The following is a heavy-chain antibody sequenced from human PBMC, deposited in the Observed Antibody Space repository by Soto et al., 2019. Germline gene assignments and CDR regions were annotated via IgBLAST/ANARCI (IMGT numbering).Heavy chain of an antibody. D-gene: IGHD3-10*01. CDR3: ARVGRLSANMRSRRHDL. J-gene: IGHJ5*02. CDR1: GFTFSDHY. CDR2: IKNKANGYGT. V-gene: IGHV3-72*01. Sequence: EVKLVDSGGALVQPGGSLRLSCAASGFTFSDHYMDWIRQAPGKGIEWVGRIKNKANGYGTEYAASVKGRFSITRDESNHSMFLQMNSLETEAAGASYCARVGRLSANMRSRRHDLWAPAPLLTVAS.